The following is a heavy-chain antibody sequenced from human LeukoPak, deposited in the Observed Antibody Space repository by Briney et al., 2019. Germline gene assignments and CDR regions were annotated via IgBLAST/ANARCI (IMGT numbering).Heavy chain of an antibody. Sequence: GGSLRLSCAASGFTFSSYEMNWVRQAPGKGLEWVSSISSSSSYIYYADSVKGRFTISRDNAKNSLYLQMNSLRAEDTAVYYCARDWVVVVPAIVPYFDYWGQGTLVTVSS. CDR3: ARDWVVVVPAIVPYFDY. V-gene: IGHV3-21*01. CDR2: ISSSSSYI. CDR1: GFTFSSYE. D-gene: IGHD2-2*01. J-gene: IGHJ4*02.